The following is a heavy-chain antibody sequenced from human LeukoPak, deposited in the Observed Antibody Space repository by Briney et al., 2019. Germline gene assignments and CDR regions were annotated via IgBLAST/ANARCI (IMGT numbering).Heavy chain of an antibody. D-gene: IGHD6-19*01. Sequence: GGSLRLSCAASGFTFSSYAMSWVRQAPGKGLEWVSAISGSGGSTYYADSVKGRFTISRDNSKNTLYLQMNSLRAEDTAVYYCANLYSSGWYYFDYWGQGTLVTVSS. V-gene: IGHV3-23*01. J-gene: IGHJ4*02. CDR3: ANLYSSGWYYFDY. CDR2: ISGSGGST. CDR1: GFTFSSYA.